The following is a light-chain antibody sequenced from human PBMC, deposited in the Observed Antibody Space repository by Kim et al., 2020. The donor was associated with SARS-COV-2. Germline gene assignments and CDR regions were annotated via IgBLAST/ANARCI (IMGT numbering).Light chain of an antibody. CDR1: QSVRSSF. V-gene: IGKV3-20*01. Sequence: PGERATLSCRASQSVRSSFLAWYQQKPGQAPRLLIYGASNRATGTPDRFSGSGSETDFTLTISRLEPEDFAVYYCQQYGTSFPWTFGQETKVDIK. J-gene: IGKJ1*01. CDR3: QQYGTSFPWT. CDR2: GAS.